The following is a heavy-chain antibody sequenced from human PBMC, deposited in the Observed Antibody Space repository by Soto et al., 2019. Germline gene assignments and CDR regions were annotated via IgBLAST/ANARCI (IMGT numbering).Heavy chain of an antibody. Sequence: PSETLSLTCTVSGGFISNGGYYWNWVRHHPGKGLEWIGYIHYSGSTWYNPSLESRVTISVDTSKDQFSLKLRSVTAADTAVYYCARVRGSGSYAAYYFDSWGQGTLVTVSS. V-gene: IGHV4-31*03. CDR1: GGFISNGGYY. CDR3: ARVRGSGSYAAYYFDS. D-gene: IGHD3-10*01. CDR2: IHYSGST. J-gene: IGHJ4*01.